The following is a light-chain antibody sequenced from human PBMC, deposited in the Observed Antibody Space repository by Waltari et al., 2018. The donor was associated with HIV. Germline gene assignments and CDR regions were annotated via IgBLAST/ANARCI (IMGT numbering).Light chain of an antibody. Sequence: QSALTQPASVSGSPGQSITISCTGTSSDVGGYHYVSWYQQHPGKAPKLMIYEVSNRPSGVSNRFSGSKSGNTASLTISGLQAEDEADYYCSSYTSSSTPLVFGTGTKVTVL. CDR2: EVS. J-gene: IGLJ1*01. V-gene: IGLV2-14*01. CDR3: SSYTSSSTPLV. CDR1: SSDVGGYHY.